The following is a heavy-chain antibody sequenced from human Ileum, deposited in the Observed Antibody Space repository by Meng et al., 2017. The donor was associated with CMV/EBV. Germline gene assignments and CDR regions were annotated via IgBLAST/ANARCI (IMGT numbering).Heavy chain of an antibody. J-gene: IGHJ5*02. D-gene: IGHD6-13*01. CDR2: INHSGST. CDR1: GGSFSGNY. V-gene: IGHV4-34*01. CDR3: ARGGAAAGRGWYNWFDP. Sequence: GGSFSGNYWSWIRQPPGKGLEWIGEINHSGSTNYNPSLKSRVTISVDTSKNQFSLKLSSVTAADTAVYYCARGGAAAGRGWYNWFDPWGQGTLVTVSS.